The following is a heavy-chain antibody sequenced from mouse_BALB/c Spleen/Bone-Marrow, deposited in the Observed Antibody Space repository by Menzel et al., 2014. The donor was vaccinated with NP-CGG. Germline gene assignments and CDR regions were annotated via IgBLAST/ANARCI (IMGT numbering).Heavy chain of an antibody. D-gene: IGHD2-4*01. CDR3: ARHAYYDQTEVSFVY. Sequence: EVKVVESGGGLVKSGGSLKLSCAASGFTFNSYGMSWVRQTPEKRLEWVATISGGGSYTFYPDSVKGRFTISRYNAKNNLYLQLSSLRSEDTALYYCARHAYYDQTEVSFVYWGQGTLVTVSA. CDR1: GFTFNSYG. CDR2: ISGGGSYT. V-gene: IGHV5-9-2*01. J-gene: IGHJ3*01.